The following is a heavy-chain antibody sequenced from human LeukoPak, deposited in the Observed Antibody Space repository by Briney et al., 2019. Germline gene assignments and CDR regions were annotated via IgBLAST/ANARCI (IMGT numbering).Heavy chain of an antibody. CDR3: ARDLDYGVYADY. V-gene: IGHV3-11*01. D-gene: IGHD4-17*01. CDR1: GFTFSDYY. Sequence: PGGSLRLSCAASGFTFSDYYMSWIRQAPGKGLEWVSYISGSGSTIYYADSVKGRFTISRDNAKNSLHLQMNSLRAEDTAVYYCARDLDYGVYADYWGQGTLVTVSS. J-gene: IGHJ4*02. CDR2: ISGSGSTI.